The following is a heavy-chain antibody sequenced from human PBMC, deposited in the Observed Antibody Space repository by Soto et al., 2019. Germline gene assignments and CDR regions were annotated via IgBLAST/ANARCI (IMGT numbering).Heavy chain of an antibody. CDR2: IYYSGST. CDR1: GGSVSSGSYY. V-gene: IGHV4-61*01. CDR3: ARAEGSGSYYVPYYYYGMDV. Sequence: TSETLSLTCTVSGGSVSSGSYYWSWIRQPPGKGLEWIGYIYYSGSTNYNPSLKSRVTISVDTSKNQFSLKLSSVTAADTAVYYCARAEGSGSYYVPYYYYGMDVWGQGTTVTVSS. J-gene: IGHJ6*02. D-gene: IGHD3-10*01.